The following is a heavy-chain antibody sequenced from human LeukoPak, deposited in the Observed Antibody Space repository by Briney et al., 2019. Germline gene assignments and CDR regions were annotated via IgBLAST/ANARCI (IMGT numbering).Heavy chain of an antibody. CDR1: GGSISSHF. CDR3: ARRGGSPLGAFDI. CDR2: ISYLGST. J-gene: IGHJ3*02. V-gene: IGHV4-59*11. Sequence: SETLSLTCTVSGGSISSHFWSWIRQPPGRGLEWIGYISYLGSTNYNPSLKGRVTFSVDTSKNQISLRVISVTAADTAVYYCARRGGSPLGAFDIWGQGTMVTVSS. D-gene: IGHD1-26*01.